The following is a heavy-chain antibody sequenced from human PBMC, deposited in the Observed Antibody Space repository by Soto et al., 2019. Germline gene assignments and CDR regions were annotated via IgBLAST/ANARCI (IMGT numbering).Heavy chain of an antibody. CDR1: GFTFSSHG. Sequence: GGSLRLSCAASGFTFSSHGIHWVRQAPGKGLEWVAVIWYDGSDKYYADSVKGRFTISTDNSKNTLYLQINSLRAEDTAVYYCARGGGHYYYYMDVWGKGTTVTVSS. D-gene: IGHD6-25*01. V-gene: IGHV3-33*01. CDR3: ARGGGHYYYYMDV. J-gene: IGHJ6*03. CDR2: IWYDGSDK.